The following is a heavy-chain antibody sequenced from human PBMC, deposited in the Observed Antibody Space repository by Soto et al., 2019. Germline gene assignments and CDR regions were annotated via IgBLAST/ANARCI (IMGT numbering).Heavy chain of an antibody. D-gene: IGHD2-15*01. CDR2: IYYSGST. Sequence: SPPCPVSGGSISSSSYYWVWIRQPPGEGLGWIGSIYYSGSTYYNPSLKSRVTISVDTSKNQFSLKLSSVTAADTAVYYCARSFCSGGSCYGRAYNWFDPWGQGTLVTVSS. V-gene: IGHV4-39*01. J-gene: IGHJ5*02. CDR1: GGSISSSSYY. CDR3: ARSFCSGGSCYGRAYNWFDP.